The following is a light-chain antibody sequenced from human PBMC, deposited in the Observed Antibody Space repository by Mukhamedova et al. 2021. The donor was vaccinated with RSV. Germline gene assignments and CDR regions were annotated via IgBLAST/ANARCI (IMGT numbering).Light chain of an antibody. CDR2: DAS. V-gene: IGKV1-39*01. J-gene: IGKJ3*01. CDR3: QQSYDLPLT. Sequence: WYQRRVHGKAPALLIFDASDLQSGVPSRFSGSGSGTDFTLTIDTLQPEDFATYYCQQSYDLPLTFGPGTKVEI.